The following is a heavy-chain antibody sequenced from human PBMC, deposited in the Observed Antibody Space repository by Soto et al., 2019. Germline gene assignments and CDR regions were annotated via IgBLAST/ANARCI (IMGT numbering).Heavy chain of an antibody. CDR3: AKLTGTIGMLDV. V-gene: IGHV3-30*18. CDR1: GFTFSSYG. CDR2: ISYDGSNK. J-gene: IGHJ6*02. Sequence: PGGSLRLSCAASGFTFSSYGMHWVRQAPGKGLEWVAVISYDGSNKYYADSVKGRFTISRDNSKNTLYLQMNSLRAEDTAVYYCAKLTGTIGMLDVWGQGTTVTVSS. D-gene: IGHD1-7*01.